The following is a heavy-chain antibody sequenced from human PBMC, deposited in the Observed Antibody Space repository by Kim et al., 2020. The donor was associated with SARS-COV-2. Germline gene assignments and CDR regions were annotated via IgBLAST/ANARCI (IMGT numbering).Heavy chain of an antibody. Sequence: SETLSLTCGVSGGSIDTYFWSWVRQSAGAGLEWIGRVFPSGTSVSVDYNPSFGSRVIMSVDMSRNQVFLNLTSVTAADTAVYYCARAPGYSAWFAPWGQGTLVTVSP. CDR2: VFPSGTS. CDR1: GGSIDTYF. V-gene: IGHV4-4*07. CDR3: ARAPGYSAWFAP. D-gene: IGHD2-15*01. J-gene: IGHJ5*02.